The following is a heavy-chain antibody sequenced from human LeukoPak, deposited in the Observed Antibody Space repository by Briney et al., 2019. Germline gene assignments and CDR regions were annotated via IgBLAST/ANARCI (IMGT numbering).Heavy chain of an antibody. V-gene: IGHV4-59*01. J-gene: IGHJ6*03. CDR1: GGSISSYY. CDR2: IYYSANT. CDR3: GRERRYDGSMDV. D-gene: IGHD3-22*01. Sequence: SETLSLTCTVSGGSISSYYWSWIRQPPGKGLEWIGYIYYSANTNYNPSLKSRVTISLDTSKNQFSLKLNSVTAADTAVYYCGRERRYDGSMDVWGKGTTVTISS.